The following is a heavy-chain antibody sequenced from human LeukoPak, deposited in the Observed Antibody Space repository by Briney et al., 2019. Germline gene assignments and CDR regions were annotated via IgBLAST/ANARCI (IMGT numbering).Heavy chain of an antibody. V-gene: IGHV4-34*01. Sequence: SETLSLTRAVYGGSFSGYYWSWVRQPPGKGREWIGEINHSGSTNYYPSLKSRVTISVDTSKNQFSLRLSSVTAADTAVYYCARVIESYYDSSGYHTQLRYYFDYWGQGTLVTVSS. J-gene: IGHJ4*02. CDR1: GGSFSGYY. CDR2: INHSGST. CDR3: ARVIESYYDSSGYHTQLRYYFDY. D-gene: IGHD3-22*01.